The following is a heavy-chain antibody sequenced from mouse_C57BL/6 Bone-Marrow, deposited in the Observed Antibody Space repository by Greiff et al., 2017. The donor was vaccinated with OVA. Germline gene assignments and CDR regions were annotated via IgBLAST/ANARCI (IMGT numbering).Heavy chain of an antibody. CDR2: IDPYSGGT. V-gene: IGHV1-72*01. D-gene: IGHD1-1*01. CDR3: ARAVVAKRGYFDY. CDR1: GYTFTSYW. J-gene: IGHJ2*01. Sequence: QVQLQQPGAELVKPGASVKLSCKASGYTFTSYWMHWVKQRPGRGLEWIGRIDPYSGGTKYNEKFKSKATLTVDKPSSTAYMQLSSLTAEDSAVYYCARAVVAKRGYFDYWGQGTTLTVAS.